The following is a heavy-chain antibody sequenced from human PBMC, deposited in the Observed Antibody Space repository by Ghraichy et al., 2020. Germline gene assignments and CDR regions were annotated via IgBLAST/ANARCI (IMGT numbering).Heavy chain of an antibody. Sequence: ASVKVSCRTGRDNVTTYDIILELQAPGLRVEWKGWMNSKTGNTGYAQTFNGRFTMTRNTSINTAYLELTILTSDYTAGKYCARRLGPAGASPWFEPWGQGTLVTVSS. CDR3: ARRLGPAGASPWFEP. CDR2: MNSKTGNT. V-gene: IGHV1-8*01. CDR1: RDNVTTYD. J-gene: IGHJ5*02. D-gene: IGHD4/OR15-4a*01.